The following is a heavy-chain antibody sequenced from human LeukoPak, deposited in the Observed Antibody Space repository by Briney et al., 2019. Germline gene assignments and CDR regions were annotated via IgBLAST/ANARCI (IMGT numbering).Heavy chain of an antibody. CDR2: INPYNGNT. J-gene: IGHJ6*03. Sequence: ASVKVSCKVSGYTFTNFAISWVRQAPGQGLEWMGWINPYNGNTKYALKVQGRVTMTTDTSTSTAYMELRSLSPDDTAVFYCARGRIPARLRELGVVTDRHYYMDVWGKGTTVTVSS. CDR3: ARGRIPARLRELGVVTDRHYYMDV. D-gene: IGHD3-3*01. V-gene: IGHV1-18*01. CDR1: GYTFTNFA.